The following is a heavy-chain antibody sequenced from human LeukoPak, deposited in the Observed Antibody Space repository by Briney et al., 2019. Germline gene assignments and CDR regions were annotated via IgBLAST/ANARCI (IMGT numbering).Heavy chain of an antibody. V-gene: IGHV4-30-4*01. CDR3: ARVGGYGWGSWGDYFDY. CDR2: IYYSGST. D-gene: IGHD3-10*01. Sequence: PSQTLSLTCTVSGGSISSGDYYWSWIRQPPGKGLEWIGYIYYSGSTYYNPSLKSRVTISVDTSKNQFSLKLSSVTAADTAVYYCARVGGYGWGSWGDYFDYWGQGPRATV. J-gene: IGHJ4*02. CDR1: GGSISSGDYY.